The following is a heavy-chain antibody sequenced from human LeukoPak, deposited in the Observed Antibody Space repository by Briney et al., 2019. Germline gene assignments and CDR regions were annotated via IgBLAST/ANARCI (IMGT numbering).Heavy chain of an antibody. J-gene: IGHJ4*02. Sequence: PSETLSLTCTVSGGSISNRDYYWGWIRQPPGKGLEWIGNIHYSGSTYYNPSLKSRVTISVDAPKNQFSLKLSSVTAADTAVYYCARVYYDSGSRWGQGTLVTVSS. CDR3: ARVYYDSGSR. V-gene: IGHV4-39*01. CDR2: IHYSGST. CDR1: GGSISNRDYY. D-gene: IGHD3-10*01.